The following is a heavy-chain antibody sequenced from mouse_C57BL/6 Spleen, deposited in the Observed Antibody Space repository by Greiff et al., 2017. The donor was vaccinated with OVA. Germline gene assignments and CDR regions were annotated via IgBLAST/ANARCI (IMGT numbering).Heavy chain of an antibody. V-gene: IGHV1-64*01. CDR3: AREGDGSSYTYAMDY. J-gene: IGHJ4*01. CDR2: IHPNSGST. Sequence: QVQLKQPGAELVKPGASVKLSCKASGYTFTSYWMHWVKQRPGQGLEWIGMIHPNSGSTNYNEKFKSKATLTVDKSSSTAYMQLRSLTSEDSAVYYYAREGDGSSYTYAMDYWGQGTSVTVSS. D-gene: IGHD1-1*01. CDR1: GYTFTSYW.